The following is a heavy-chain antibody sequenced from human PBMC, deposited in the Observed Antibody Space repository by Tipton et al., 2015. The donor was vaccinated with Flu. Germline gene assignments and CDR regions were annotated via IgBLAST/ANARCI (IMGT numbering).Heavy chain of an antibody. Sequence: SLRLSCAASGFTFSSYAMSWVRQAPGKGLEWVSAISGSGGSTYYADSVKGRFTISRDNSKNTLYLQMNSLRAEDTAVYYCAKIGNRRYDSSGYYFDYWGQGTLVTVSS. CDR1: GFTFSSYA. V-gene: IGHV3-23*01. CDR3: AKIGNRRYDSSGYYFDY. J-gene: IGHJ4*02. D-gene: IGHD3-22*01. CDR2: ISGSGGST.